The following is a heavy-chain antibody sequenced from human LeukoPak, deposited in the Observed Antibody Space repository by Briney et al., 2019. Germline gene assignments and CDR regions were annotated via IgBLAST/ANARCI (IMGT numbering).Heavy chain of an antibody. V-gene: IGHV4-59*08. CDR1: GGSISSYY. CDR3: ARRAPLYGMDV. CDR2: IYYSGST. Sequence: SETLSLTCTVSGGSISSYYWSWIRQPPGKGLEWIGYIYYSGSTNYNPSLKSRVTISVDTSKNQFSLKLGSVTAADTAVYYCARRAPLYGMDVWGQGTTVTVSS. J-gene: IGHJ6*02.